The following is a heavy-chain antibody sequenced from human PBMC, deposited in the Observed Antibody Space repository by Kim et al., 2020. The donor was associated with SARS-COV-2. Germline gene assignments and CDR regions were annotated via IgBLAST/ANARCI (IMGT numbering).Heavy chain of an antibody. Sequence: SHTLSLTCAISGDSVSSNSAAWNWIRQSPSRGLEWLGRTYYRSRWYNDYAVSLKSRITINPDTSKNQFSLQLNSVTPEDTAVYYCARSVAATGCFDPWGQGTLVTVSS. V-gene: IGHV6-1*01. CDR2: TYYRSRWYN. J-gene: IGHJ5*02. CDR3: ARSVAATGCFDP. D-gene: IGHD6-19*01. CDR1: GDSVSSNSAA.